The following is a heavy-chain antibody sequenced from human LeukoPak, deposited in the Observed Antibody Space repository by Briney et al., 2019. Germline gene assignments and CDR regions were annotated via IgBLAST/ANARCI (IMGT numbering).Heavy chain of an antibody. D-gene: IGHD1/OR15-1a*01. Sequence: ASVKVSCKSSGYTFSDYYMHWVRQAPGQGLEWLGWMSDYKHNTEYAQKLQGRVTMTTDLSTNTAYMELRSLRSDDTAVYYCARGALSGLEQFDYWGQGTLVTVSS. V-gene: IGHV1-18*01. J-gene: IGHJ4*02. CDR2: MSDYKHNT. CDR1: GYTFSDYY. CDR3: ARGALSGLEQFDY.